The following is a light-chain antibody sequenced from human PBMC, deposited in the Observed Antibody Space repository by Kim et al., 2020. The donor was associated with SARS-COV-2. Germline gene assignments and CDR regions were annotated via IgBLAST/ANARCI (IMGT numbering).Light chain of an antibody. CDR1: RIGGRS. V-gene: IGLV3-21*01. J-gene: IGLJ1*01. CDR3: QVWDTDTDHEV. Sequence: AAGQRARITCGGRRIGGRSVNGYRQKPSQAQVLVMYYYRDRNSAIRVRFPFSKSATADTLTISVVETGDEADYYCQVWDTDTDHEVFGTGTKVTVL. CDR2: YYR.